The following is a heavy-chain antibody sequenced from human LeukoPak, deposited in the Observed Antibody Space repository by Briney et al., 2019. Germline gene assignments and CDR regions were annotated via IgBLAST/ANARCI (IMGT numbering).Heavy chain of an antibody. CDR3: AREQYGGYGMDV. V-gene: IGHV3-7*04. J-gene: IGHJ6*02. CDR2: IKQDGSEN. Sequence: GESLKISCASSGFTFSRYWMTWVRQAPGKGLEWVANIKQDGSENDYVDSVKGRFTIPRDNGKNSLYLQMNSLRAEDTAVYYCAREQYGGYGMDVWGQGTTVTVSS. CDR1: GFTFSRYW. D-gene: IGHD4/OR15-4a*01.